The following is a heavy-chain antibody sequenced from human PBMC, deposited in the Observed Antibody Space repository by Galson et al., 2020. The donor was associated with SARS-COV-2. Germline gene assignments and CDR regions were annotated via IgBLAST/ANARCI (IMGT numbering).Heavy chain of an antibody. D-gene: IGHD2-15*01. J-gene: IGHJ6*04. Sequence: ASVTVSCKASGFTFNSYYFHWVRQAPGQGLEWLGVIFPYGTVTLYAQKFQGRITVTRDTSTSMVYLGVTSLRSEDRAGYYCARSLDMYVQILMYGWGDGTPVSVSS. V-gene: IGHV1-46*02. CDR2: IFPYGTVT. CDR1: GFTFNSYY. CDR3: ARSLDMYVQILMYG.